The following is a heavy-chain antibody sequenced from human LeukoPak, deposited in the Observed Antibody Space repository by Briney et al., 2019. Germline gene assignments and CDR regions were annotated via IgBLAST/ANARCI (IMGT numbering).Heavy chain of an antibody. V-gene: IGHV3-23*01. D-gene: IGHD5-18*01. CDR1: GFPFETNA. Sequence: GGSLKLSCATSGFPFETNAMSWVRQAPGKGLEWVATIGNTETFYADSVTGRFTISRDNSKNTVNLQMNRLRVEDTAIYYCAEDWIQFNRVFDCFDSWGQGTLVTVSS. CDR3: AEDWIQFNRVFDCFDS. J-gene: IGHJ4*02. CDR2: IGNTET.